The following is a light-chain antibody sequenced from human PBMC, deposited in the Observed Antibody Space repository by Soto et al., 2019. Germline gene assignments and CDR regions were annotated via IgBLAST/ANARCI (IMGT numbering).Light chain of an antibody. V-gene: IGKV1-5*03. J-gene: IGKJ4*01. CDR2: KAS. Sequence: DIQMTQSPSTLSASVGDRVTITCRASQTISYWLAWYQQKPGQVPKLLIYKASSLESGVPSRFSGSGSGTEFTLTINSLQPDDFATYHCQQYHSYPLTFGGGTKVEIK. CDR3: QQYHSYPLT. CDR1: QTISYW.